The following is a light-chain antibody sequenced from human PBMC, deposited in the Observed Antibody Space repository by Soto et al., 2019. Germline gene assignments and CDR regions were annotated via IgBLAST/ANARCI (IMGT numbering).Light chain of an antibody. V-gene: IGKV3-20*01. CDR3: QQYGRSPTT. CDR2: DAS. J-gene: IGKJ1*01. Sequence: EIVLTQSPATLSLSPGERATLSCRASQSVGSYLGWYQQRPGQAPRLLIYDASSRATGIPDRFSGSGSGTDFTLTITRLEPEDFAVYYCQQYGRSPTTFGQGTKVDIK. CDR1: QSVGSY.